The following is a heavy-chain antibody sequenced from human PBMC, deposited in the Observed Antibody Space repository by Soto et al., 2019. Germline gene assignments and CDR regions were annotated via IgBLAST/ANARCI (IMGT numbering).Heavy chain of an antibody. D-gene: IGHD4-17*01. CDR1: NFIFSTYA. V-gene: IGHV3-23*01. J-gene: IGHJ4*03. CDR2: IHTTGDRI. CDR3: TRDPNGDHVGALDF. Sequence: HPGGSLRLSCTTSNFIFSTYAMTWIRQAPGGRLEWVASIHTTGDRIAYADSLRGRFTVSRDNSENTLSLQMNSLRAEDTAIYYCTRDPNGDHVGALDFWDQGTMVTVSS.